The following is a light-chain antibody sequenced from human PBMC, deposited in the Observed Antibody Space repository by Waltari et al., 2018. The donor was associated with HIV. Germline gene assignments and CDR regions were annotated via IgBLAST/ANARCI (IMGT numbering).Light chain of an antibody. CDR3: QHYNTYPWT. V-gene: IGKV1-5*03. CDR2: KAS. Sequence: DIQMTQSPSTLSASVGDRVTITCRASPSISSWLAWYQQKPGKAPKLLIYKASSLETGVPSRFSGSGSVTEFTLTISSLQPDDCATYYCQHYNTYPWTFGQGTKVEIK. CDR1: PSISSW. J-gene: IGKJ1*01.